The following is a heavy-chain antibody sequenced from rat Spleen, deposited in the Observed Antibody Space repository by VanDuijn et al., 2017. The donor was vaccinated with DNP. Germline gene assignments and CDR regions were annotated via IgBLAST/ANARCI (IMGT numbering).Heavy chain of an antibody. D-gene: IGHD3-8*01. CDR1: GFTFSNSD. Sequence: EVQLVESGGGLVQPGRSMKLSCAASGFTFSNSDMAWVRQAPTKGLEWVASISTSGGSTYYRDSVKGRFTISRDNAKSTLYLQMDSLRSEDTATYYCAIPYRDFDYWGQGVMVTVSS. CDR2: ISTSGGST. V-gene: IGHV5-25*01. J-gene: IGHJ2*01. CDR3: AIPYRDFDY.